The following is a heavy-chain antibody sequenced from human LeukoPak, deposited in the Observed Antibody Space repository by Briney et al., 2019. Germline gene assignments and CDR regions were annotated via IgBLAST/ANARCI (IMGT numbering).Heavy chain of an antibody. CDR1: GGSISSSSYY. J-gene: IGHJ2*01. D-gene: IGHD3-3*01. CDR3: ATRITIFGVVSYWYFDL. Sequence: SETLSLTCTVSGGSISSSSYYWGWIRQPPGKGLEWIGSIYYSGSTYYNPSLKSRVTISVDTSKNQFSLKLSSVTAADTAVYYCATRITIFGVVSYWYFDLWGRGTLVTVSS. V-gene: IGHV4-39*01. CDR2: IYYSGST.